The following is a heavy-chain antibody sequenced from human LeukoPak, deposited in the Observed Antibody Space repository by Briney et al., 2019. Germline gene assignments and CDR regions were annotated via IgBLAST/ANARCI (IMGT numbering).Heavy chain of an antibody. CDR1: GFTFDDYG. V-gene: IGHV3-20*04. D-gene: IGHD5-24*01. Sequence: GGSLRLSCAASGFTFDDYGMSWVRQAPGKGLEWVSGINWNGGSTGYADSVKGRFTISRDNAKNSLYLQINSLRVEDTAVYYCAKDMRMASFEHWGRGTQVTVSS. CDR2: INWNGGST. CDR3: AKDMRMASFEH. J-gene: IGHJ4*02.